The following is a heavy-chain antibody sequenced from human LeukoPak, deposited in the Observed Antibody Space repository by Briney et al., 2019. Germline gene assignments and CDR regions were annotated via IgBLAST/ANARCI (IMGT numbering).Heavy chain of an antibody. CDR2: IGGSGSYI. CDR1: GFXYSSYI. J-gene: IGHJ6*02. CDR3: ARVGCSSPSCPMDV. Sequence: GGSLRLSCAASGFXYSSYIINWVRQAPGKGREWVSSIGGSGSYIYYPDSVKGRFTISRDNAKNSLDLQMNSLRAEDTAVYYCARVGCSSPSCPMDVWGQGTTVTVSS. D-gene: IGHD2-2*01. V-gene: IGHV3-21*01.